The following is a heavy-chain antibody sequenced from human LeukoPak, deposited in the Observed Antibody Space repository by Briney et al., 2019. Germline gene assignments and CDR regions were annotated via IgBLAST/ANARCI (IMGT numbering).Heavy chain of an antibody. V-gene: IGHV4-59*05. Sequence: SETLSLTCTVSGGSISSYYWSWIRQPPGKGLEWIGSIYYSGSTYYNPSLKSRVTISVDTSKNQFSLKLSSVTAADTAVYYCARVRDYSYYMDVWGKGTTVTVSS. CDR3: ARVRDYSYYMDV. D-gene: IGHD3-10*01. J-gene: IGHJ6*03. CDR1: GGSISSYY. CDR2: IYYSGST.